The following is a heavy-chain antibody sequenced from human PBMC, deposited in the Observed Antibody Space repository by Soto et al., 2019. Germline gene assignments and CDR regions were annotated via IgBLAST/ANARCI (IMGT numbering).Heavy chain of an antibody. J-gene: IGHJ6*04. D-gene: IGHD2-2*01. Sequence: SETLSLTCTVSGGSISSYYWSWIRQPPGKGLEWIGYIYYSGSTNYNPSLKSRVTISVDTSKNQFSLKLSSVTAADTAVYYCARLVHYYYGMDVCGKGTSVTVSS. CDR1: GGSISSYY. CDR3: ARLVHYYYGMDV. V-gene: IGHV4-59*01. CDR2: IYYSGST.